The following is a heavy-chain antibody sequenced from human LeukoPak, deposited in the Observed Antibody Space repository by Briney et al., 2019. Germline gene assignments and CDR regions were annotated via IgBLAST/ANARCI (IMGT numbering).Heavy chain of an antibody. CDR1: GYTFTGYY. CDR3: ARTGRLGGSYYFDY. Sequence: ASVKVSCKASGYTFTGYYVHWVRQAPGQGLEWMGWINPDNGGVNYAQKFQGRVTMTRNTSISTAYMELSSLRSEDTAVYYCARTGRLGGSYYFDYWGQGTLVTVSS. D-gene: IGHD1-26*01. V-gene: IGHV1-2*02. J-gene: IGHJ4*02. CDR2: INPDNGGV.